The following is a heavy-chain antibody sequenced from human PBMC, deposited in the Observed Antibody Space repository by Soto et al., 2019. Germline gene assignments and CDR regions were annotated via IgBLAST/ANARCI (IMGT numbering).Heavy chain of an antibody. CDR3: AREVVLTEWYFDN. J-gene: IGHJ4*02. V-gene: IGHV3-30-3*01. Sequence: QVQVLESGGGVVQPGGSLRISSATSGFTFSDYSMHWLRQTPGKGLEWVAVTSSTGGTKFYADSVRGRFTVSRDNSKNTLYLHMNSLRPDDTAVYYCAREVVLTEWYFDNWGQGILVTVSS. D-gene: IGHD2-21*01. CDR2: TSSTGGTK. CDR1: GFTFSDYS.